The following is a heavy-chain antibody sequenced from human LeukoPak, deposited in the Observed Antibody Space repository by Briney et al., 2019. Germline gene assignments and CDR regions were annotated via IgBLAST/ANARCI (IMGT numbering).Heavy chain of an antibody. CDR1: GFTFNTHG. D-gene: IGHD6-13*01. CDR2: IWYDGSIK. Sequence: GRSLRLSCGASGFTFNTHGMHWVRQAPGKGLEWVAVIWYDGSIKYYSDSVKGRFTISRDNSKNTLSLQMNSLRAEDTAVYYCAREGGARGYSSHYFDYWGQGTLVTVSS. CDR3: AREGGARGYSSHYFDY. V-gene: IGHV3-33*01. J-gene: IGHJ4*02.